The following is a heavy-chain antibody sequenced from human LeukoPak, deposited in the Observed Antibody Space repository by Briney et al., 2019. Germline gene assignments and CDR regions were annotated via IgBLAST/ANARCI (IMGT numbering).Heavy chain of an antibody. CDR1: GFTFSSYA. D-gene: IGHD1-26*01. Sequence: GGSLRLSCAASGFTFSSYAMSWVRQAPGKGLEWVSAISGSGGSTYYADSVKGRFTISRDNSKNTLYLQMNSLRAEDTAVYYCGRDRVGMGATLGTYGYFDLWGRGTLVTVSS. V-gene: IGHV3-23*01. CDR2: ISGSGGST. J-gene: IGHJ2*01. CDR3: GRDRVGMGATLGTYGYFDL.